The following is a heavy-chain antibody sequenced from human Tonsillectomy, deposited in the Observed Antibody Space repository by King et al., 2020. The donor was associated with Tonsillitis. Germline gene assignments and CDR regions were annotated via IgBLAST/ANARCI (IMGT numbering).Heavy chain of an antibody. CDR1: GYTFTDYY. J-gene: IGHJ4*02. V-gene: IGHV1-2*02. CDR3: ARKEYSTSLDY. CDR2: INPGTGGT. Sequence: QLVQSGAEVEKPGASMKVSCKASGYTFTDYYMHWVRQAPGQGLEWMGWINPGTGGTDFAQKFQGRVTMTRDTSVSTAYMELSSLTSDDTAGYYCARKEYSTSLDYWGQGTLVTVSS. D-gene: IGHD6-6*01.